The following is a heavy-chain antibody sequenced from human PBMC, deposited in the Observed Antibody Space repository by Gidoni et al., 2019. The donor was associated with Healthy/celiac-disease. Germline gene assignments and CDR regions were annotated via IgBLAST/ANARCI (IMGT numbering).Heavy chain of an antibody. V-gene: IGHV3-21*01. CDR3: VREGLGLPGEPDAFDI. Sequence: EVQLVESGGGLVKPGGYLRLSCEASGFTLSSYSMTWVRQCPGTGLEWVSSISSTIRYLYYANSLKGRFTISRDHAKNSLYLQMNSLRAEDTALYYCVREGLGLPGEPDAFDIWGQGTMVTVSS. J-gene: IGHJ3*02. D-gene: IGHD3-10*01. CDR2: ISSTIRYL. CDR1: GFTLSSYS.